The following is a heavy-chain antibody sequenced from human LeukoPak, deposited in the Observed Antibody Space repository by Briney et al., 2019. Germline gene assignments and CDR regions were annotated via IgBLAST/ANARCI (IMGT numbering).Heavy chain of an antibody. V-gene: IGHV3-23*01. CDR1: GFTFSSYA. Sequence: GGSLRLSCAASGFTFSSYAMSWVRQAPGKGLEWVSAISGSGGSTYYADSVKGRFTISRDNSKSTLYLQMNSLRAEDTAAYYCAKDPLRYFDWSQNDYWGQGTLVTVSS. CDR3: AKDPLRYFDWSQNDY. CDR2: ISGSGGST. D-gene: IGHD3-9*01. J-gene: IGHJ4*02.